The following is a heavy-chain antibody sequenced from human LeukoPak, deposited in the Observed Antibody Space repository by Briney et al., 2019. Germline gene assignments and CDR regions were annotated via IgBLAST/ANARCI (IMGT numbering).Heavy chain of an antibody. CDR2: IKQDGSEK. CDR1: GFIFSTYG. J-gene: IGHJ4*02. V-gene: IGHV3-7*01. Sequence: GGSLRLSCAASGFIFSTYGMHWVRQAPGKGLEWVANIKQDGSEKYYVDSVKGRFTISRDNAKNSLSLQMNGLRVEDTAVYYCARAGSFWHYVYWGQGTLVTVSS. D-gene: IGHD1-7*01. CDR3: ARAGSFWHYVY.